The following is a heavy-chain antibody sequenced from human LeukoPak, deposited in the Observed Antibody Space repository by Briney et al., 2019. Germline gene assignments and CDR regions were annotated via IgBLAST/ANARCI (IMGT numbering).Heavy chain of an antibody. CDR2: IKQDGSEK. J-gene: IGHJ4*02. CDR1: GFTFSSYW. D-gene: IGHD2-21*02. V-gene: IGHV3-7*03. CDR3: AKGLIVVVTAIDY. Sequence: GGSLRLSCAASGFTFSSYWMSWVRQAPGKGLEWVANIKQDGSEKYYVDSVKGRFTISRDNAKNSLYLQMDSLRAEDTAVYYCAKGLIVVVTAIDYWGQGTLVTVSS.